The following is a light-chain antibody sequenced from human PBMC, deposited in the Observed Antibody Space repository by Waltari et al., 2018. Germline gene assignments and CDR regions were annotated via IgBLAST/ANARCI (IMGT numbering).Light chain of an antibody. CDR1: QRISSW. CDR2: KAS. CDR3: QQYKSYPYT. Sequence: DIQMTQSPSTLSASVGDRVTITCRASQRISSWLAWYQQKPGKAPKLLIQKASSLQSGVPSSCSGSGSGTEFTLTISSLQPDDFATYYCQQYKSYPYTFGQGTKLEIK. V-gene: IGKV1-5*03. J-gene: IGKJ2*01.